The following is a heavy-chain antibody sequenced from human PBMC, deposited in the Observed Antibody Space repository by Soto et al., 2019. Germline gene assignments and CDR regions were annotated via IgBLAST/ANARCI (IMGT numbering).Heavy chain of an antibody. Sequence: SETLSLTCTVSGGSISSYYWSWIRQPPGKGLEWIGYIYYSGSTNYNPSLKSRVTISVDTSKNQFSLKLSSVTAADTAVYYCARVREGPVEIGSMDVWGQGTTVTVSS. CDR1: GGSISSYY. J-gene: IGHJ6*02. V-gene: IGHV4-59*01. D-gene: IGHD3-10*01. CDR3: ARVREGPVEIGSMDV. CDR2: IYYSGST.